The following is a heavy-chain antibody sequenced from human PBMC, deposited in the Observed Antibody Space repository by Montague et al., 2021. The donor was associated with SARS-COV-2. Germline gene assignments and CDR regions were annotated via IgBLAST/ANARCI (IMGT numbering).Heavy chain of an antibody. V-gene: IGHV2-70*11. CDR2: IDWDDDK. D-gene: IGHD3-10*01. J-gene: IGHJ4*02. CDR1: GFSLSTSGMC. CDR3: ARSSVVRGVSLDY. Sequence: PALGKPTQTPTLTCTFSGFSLSTSGMCVSWIRQPPGKALEWLARIDWDDDKHYSTSLKTRLTISKDTSKNQVVLIMTNMDPVDTATYYCARSSVVRGVSLDYWGQGTLVTVSS.